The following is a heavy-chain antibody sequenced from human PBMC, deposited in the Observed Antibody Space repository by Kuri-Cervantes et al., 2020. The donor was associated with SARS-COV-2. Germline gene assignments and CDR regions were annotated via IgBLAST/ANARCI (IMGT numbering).Heavy chain of an antibody. Sequence: GGSLRLSCAASGFTFSSYGVHWVRQAPGKGLEWVSSISSSSSYIYYADSVKGRFTISRDNAKNSLYLQMNSLRAEDTAVYYCARDNVFGELDYWGQGTLITVSS. CDR2: ISSSSSYI. CDR1: GFTFSSYG. V-gene: IGHV3-21*01. D-gene: IGHD3-10*01. J-gene: IGHJ4*02. CDR3: ARDNVFGELDY.